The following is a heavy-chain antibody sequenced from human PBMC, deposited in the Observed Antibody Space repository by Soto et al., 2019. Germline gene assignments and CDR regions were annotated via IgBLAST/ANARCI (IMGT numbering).Heavy chain of an antibody. D-gene: IGHD3-10*01. CDR3: ARARTGKDDFDC. Sequence: PSETLSLTCTVSGGSISSYYWSWIRQPPGKGLEWIGYIYYSGSTNYNPSLKSRVTISVDTSKNQFSLKLSSVTAADTAVYYCARARTGKDDFDCWGQGTLVTVSS. J-gene: IGHJ4*02. CDR2: IYYSGST. CDR1: GGSISSYY. V-gene: IGHV4-59*01.